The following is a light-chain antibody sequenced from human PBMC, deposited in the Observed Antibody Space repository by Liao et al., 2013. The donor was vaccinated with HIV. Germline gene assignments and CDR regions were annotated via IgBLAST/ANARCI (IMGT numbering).Light chain of an antibody. CDR2: YDT. V-gene: IGLV3-1*01. CDR3: QVWDTSSDHVV. J-gene: IGLJ2*01. CDR1: KLWDKD. Sequence: SYELTQPPSVSVSPGQTASITCSGDKLWDKDACWYQQKPGQSPVLVIYYDTDRPSGVPERFSGSNSGNTATLTISRVEAGDEADYYCQVWDTSSDHVVFGGGTKLTVL.